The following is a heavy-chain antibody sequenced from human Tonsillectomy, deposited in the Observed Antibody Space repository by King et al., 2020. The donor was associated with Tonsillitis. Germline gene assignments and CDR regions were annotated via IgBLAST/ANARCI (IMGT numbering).Heavy chain of an antibody. V-gene: IGHV3-15*07. J-gene: IGHJ4*02. CDR3: ATQIAGAKN. CDR1: GFTFSKAW. Sequence: VQLVESGGGLVKPGGSLRLSCAASGFTFSKAWMNWVRQAPGKGLEGGGRIKSKTDGGTTDYAAPVKGRFTISRDDSKNTLYLQMNSLKTEDTAVYYCATQIAGAKNWGQGTLVTVSS. D-gene: IGHD6-19*01. CDR2: IKSKTDGGTT.